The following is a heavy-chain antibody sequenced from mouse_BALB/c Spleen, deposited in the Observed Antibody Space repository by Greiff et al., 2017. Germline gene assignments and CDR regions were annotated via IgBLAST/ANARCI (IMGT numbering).Heavy chain of an antibody. Sequence: EVKVVESGGGLVQPGGSRKLSCAASGFTFSSFGMHWVRQAPEKGLEWVAYISSGSSTIYYADTVKGRFTISRDNPKNTLFLQMTSLRSEDTAMYYCARQYGNYLYWYFDVWGAGTTVTVSS. CDR3: ARQYGNYLYWYFDV. D-gene: IGHD2-10*02. CDR2: ISSGSSTI. V-gene: IGHV5-17*02. J-gene: IGHJ1*01. CDR1: GFTFSSFG.